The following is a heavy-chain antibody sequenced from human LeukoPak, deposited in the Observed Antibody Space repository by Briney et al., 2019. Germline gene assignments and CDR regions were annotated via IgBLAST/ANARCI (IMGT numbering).Heavy chain of an antibody. V-gene: IGHV4-39*01. CDR3: ASRYCTNGVCYNWLDP. CDR1: GGSISSSSYY. Sequence: SETLSLTCTVSGGSISSSSYYWGWIRQPPGKGLEWIGSIYYSGSTYYNPSLKSRVTISVDTSKNQFSLKLSSATAADTAVYYCASRYCTNGVCYNWLDPWGQGTLVTVSS. CDR2: IYYSGST. J-gene: IGHJ5*02. D-gene: IGHD2-8*01.